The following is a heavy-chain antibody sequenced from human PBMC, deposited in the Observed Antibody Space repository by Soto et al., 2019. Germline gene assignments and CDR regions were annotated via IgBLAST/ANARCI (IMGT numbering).Heavy chain of an antibody. J-gene: IGHJ4*02. Sequence: PGGSLRLSCAVSGLSVSSNHMSWVRQAPGKGLEWVSLLYSGDSTYYADSVKGRFTISRDNYKNTLFLQMNSLRVEDTAVYYCAKDQDSSWYEIDYWGQGTLVTVSS. CDR1: GLSVSSNH. CDR2: LYSGDST. V-gene: IGHV3-53*01. D-gene: IGHD6-13*01. CDR3: AKDQDSSWYEIDY.